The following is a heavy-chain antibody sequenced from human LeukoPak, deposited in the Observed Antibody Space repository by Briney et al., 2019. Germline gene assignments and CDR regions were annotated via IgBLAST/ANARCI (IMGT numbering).Heavy chain of an antibody. Sequence: GASVKVSCKASGGTFSSYAISWVRQATGQGLEWMGWMNPNSGNTGYAQKFQGRVTMTRNTSISTAYMELSSLRSEDTAVYYCARGVYYYDSSGYSNWFDPWGQGTLVTVSS. J-gene: IGHJ5*02. V-gene: IGHV1-8*02. CDR2: MNPNSGNT. CDR1: GGTFSSYA. CDR3: ARGVYYYDSSGYSNWFDP. D-gene: IGHD3-22*01.